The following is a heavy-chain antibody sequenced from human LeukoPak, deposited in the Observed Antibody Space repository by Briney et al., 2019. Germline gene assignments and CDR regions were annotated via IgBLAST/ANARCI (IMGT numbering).Heavy chain of an antibody. CDR3: ARRLHGYYDFWSGSYFDY. Sequence: GSVKVSCKASGYTFTSYGISWVRQAPGQGLEWMGWISAYNGNTNYAQKLQGRVTMTTDTSTSTAYMELRSLRSDDTAVYYCARRLHGYYDFWSGSYFDYWGQGTLVTVSS. CDR1: GYTFTSYG. V-gene: IGHV1-18*01. CDR2: ISAYNGNT. D-gene: IGHD3-3*01. J-gene: IGHJ4*02.